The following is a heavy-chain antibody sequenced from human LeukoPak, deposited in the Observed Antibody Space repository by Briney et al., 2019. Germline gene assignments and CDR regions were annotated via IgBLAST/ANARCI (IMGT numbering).Heavy chain of an antibody. CDR1: GGSISSGSCY. D-gene: IGHD2/OR15-2a*01. CDR3: ARRAAIGDYFDY. V-gene: IGHV4-61*02. J-gene: IGHJ4*03. Sequence: SQTLSLTCTVSGGSISSGSCYWSWIRQPAGTGLEWIGRISTSGTTSYNPSLRSRVTMSGDTSKNQFSLQLTSVTAADTAVYYCARRAAIGDYFDYWGQGTMVTVSS. CDR2: ISTSGTT.